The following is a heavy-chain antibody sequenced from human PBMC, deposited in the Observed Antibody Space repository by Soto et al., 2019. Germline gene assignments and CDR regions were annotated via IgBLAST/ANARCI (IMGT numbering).Heavy chain of an antibody. CDR1: GYTFTSYG. CDR2: IGAYNGNT. CDR3: ATDYGDEHYYYYGMDV. D-gene: IGHD4-17*01. J-gene: IGHJ6*02. Sequence: QVQLVQSGAEVKKPGASVKVSCKASGYTFTSYGISWVRQAPGQGLEWMGWIGAYNGNTNYAQKLQGRVTMTTDTSTSTAYMELRSLRSDDTAVYYCATDYGDEHYYYYGMDVWGQGTTVTVSS. V-gene: IGHV1-18*01.